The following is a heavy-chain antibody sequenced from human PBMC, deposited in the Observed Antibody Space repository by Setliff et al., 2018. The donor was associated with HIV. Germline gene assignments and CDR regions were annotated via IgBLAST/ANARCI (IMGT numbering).Heavy chain of an antibody. CDR1: GGSFSGYY. V-gene: IGHV4-59*01. CDR3: ASGEYSYGYRFDY. J-gene: IGHJ4*02. Sequence: PSETLSLTCSVSGGSFSGYYWSWIRQPPGKGLEWIGYIYIYNSGSTNYNPSLTSRVTISADTSRNQFSLKLTSVTAADTAVYYCASGEYSYGYRFDYWGQGTLVTVSS. CDR2: IYIYNSGST. D-gene: IGHD5-18*01.